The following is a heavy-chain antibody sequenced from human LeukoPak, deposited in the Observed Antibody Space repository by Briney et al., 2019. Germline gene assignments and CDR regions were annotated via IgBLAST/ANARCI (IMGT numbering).Heavy chain of an antibody. Sequence: ASVKVSCKTSGYTFTDYYIHWARQAPGQGLEWMGWINPNSGETNSAQKSQGRVTMTGDTSISTAYMELRRVTSDETAVYYCARDRDYSNTERGFDYWGQGTLVTVSS. CDR2: INPNSGET. D-gene: IGHD4-11*01. CDR3: ARDRDYSNTERGFDY. V-gene: IGHV1-2*02. CDR1: GYTFTDYY. J-gene: IGHJ4*02.